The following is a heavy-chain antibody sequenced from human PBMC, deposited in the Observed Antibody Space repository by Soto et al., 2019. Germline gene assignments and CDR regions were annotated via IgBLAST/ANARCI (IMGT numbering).Heavy chain of an antibody. CDR3: ARHQSHSSSYVDP. CDR1: GGSISSYY. D-gene: IGHD6-13*01. J-gene: IGHJ5*02. V-gene: IGHV4-59*08. Sequence: SETLSVTCSVSGGSISSYYGSWIRQPPGKGLEWIGYIYYSGSTNYNPSLKSRVTISVDTSKNQFSLKLSSVTAADTAVYYCARHQSHSSSYVDPWGQGTLVTVS. CDR2: IYYSGST.